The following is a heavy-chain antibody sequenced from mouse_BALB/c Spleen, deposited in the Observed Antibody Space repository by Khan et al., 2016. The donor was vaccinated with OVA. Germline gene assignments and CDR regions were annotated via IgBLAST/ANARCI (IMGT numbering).Heavy chain of an antibody. D-gene: IGHD2-1*01. CDR3: ARSPYGNFAY. J-gene: IGHJ3*01. CDR1: GFTFSTYA. V-gene: IGHV5-9-3*01. CDR2: ISSDGDYT. Sequence: EVELVESGGGLVKPGGSLKLSCAASGFTFSTYAMSWVRQTPEKRLEWVATISSDGDYTSYPDNVTGRFTISRANAQNTLYLQMSSLRSEDTAMYYCARSPYGNFAYWGQGTLVTVSA.